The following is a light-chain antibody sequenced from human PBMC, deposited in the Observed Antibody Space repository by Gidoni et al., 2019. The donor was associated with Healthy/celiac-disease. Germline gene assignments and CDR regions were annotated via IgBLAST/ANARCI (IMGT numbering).Light chain of an antibody. CDR1: SSNIGSRT. CDR2: GDK. J-gene: IGLJ1*01. CDR3: AAWDDSLSGYV. V-gene: IGLV1-44*01. Sequence: QPVLPQPPSASGTPGQRVTLSCSGSSSNIGSRTVNWYQQLPGTAPKLLIYGDKPRPSGVPDRFSGSKSGTSASLAISWLQSEDEADYYCAAWDDSLSGYVFGTATKITVL.